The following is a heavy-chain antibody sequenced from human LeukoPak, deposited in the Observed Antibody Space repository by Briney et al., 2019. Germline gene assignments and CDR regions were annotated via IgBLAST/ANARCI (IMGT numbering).Heavy chain of an antibody. CDR3: ARDFYGSGSSPLGFDP. Sequence: SETLSLTCAVYGGSFSGYYWSWIRQPPGKGLEWIGEINHSGSTNYNPSLKSRVTISVDTSKNQFSLKLSSVTAADTGMYYCARDFYGSGSSPLGFDPWGQGTLVTVSS. D-gene: IGHD3-10*01. CDR2: INHSGST. J-gene: IGHJ5*02. V-gene: IGHV4-34*01. CDR1: GGSFSGYY.